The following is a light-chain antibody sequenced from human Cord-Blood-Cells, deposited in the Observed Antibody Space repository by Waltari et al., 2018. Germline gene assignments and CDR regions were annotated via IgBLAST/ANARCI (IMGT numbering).Light chain of an antibody. Sequence: IQLTQSPSSLSASVGDRVTITCRASQGISTYLAWYQQKPGKAPKLLIYAASTVQSGVPSRFSGSGSVTDFTLTISSMQPEDFATYYCQQLNSYHMYTFGQGTKLEIK. CDR3: QQLNSYHMYT. CDR2: AAS. J-gene: IGKJ2*01. CDR1: QGISTY. V-gene: IGKV1-9*01.